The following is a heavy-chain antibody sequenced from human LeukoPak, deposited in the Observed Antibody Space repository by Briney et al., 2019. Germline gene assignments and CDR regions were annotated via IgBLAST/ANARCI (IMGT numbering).Heavy chain of an antibody. CDR3: ARMVDIVAPFDL. CDR1: GGTFSSYA. Sequence: GASVKVSCKASGGTFSSYAISWVRQAPGQGLEWMGGIIPIFGTANYAQKFQGRVTITADESMSTAYMELSSLRSEDTAVYYCARMVDIVAPFDLWGRGTLVTVSS. CDR2: IIPIFGTA. V-gene: IGHV1-69*01. D-gene: IGHD5-12*01. J-gene: IGHJ2*01.